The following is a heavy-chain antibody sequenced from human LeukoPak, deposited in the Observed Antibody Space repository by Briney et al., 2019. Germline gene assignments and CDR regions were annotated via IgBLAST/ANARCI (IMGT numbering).Heavy chain of an antibody. CDR1: GFTFSSYA. Sequence: GGSLRLSCAASGFTFSSYAMHWVRQAPGKGLEWVAVISYDGSNKYYADSVKGRFTISRDNSKNTLYLQMNSLRAEDTAVYYCARSPRTTVVLNDAFDIWGQGTMVTVSS. CDR3: ARSPRTTVVLNDAFDI. J-gene: IGHJ3*02. D-gene: IGHD4-23*01. V-gene: IGHV3-30-3*01. CDR2: ISYDGSNK.